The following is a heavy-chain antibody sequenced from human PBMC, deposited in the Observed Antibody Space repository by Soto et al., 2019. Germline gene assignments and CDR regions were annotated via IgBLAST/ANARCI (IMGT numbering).Heavy chain of an antibody. D-gene: IGHD3-16*01. CDR2: ISSSSSYI. CDR3: ARAPSVTRGPYYFDY. Sequence: EVQLVESGGGLVKPGGSLRLSCAASGFTFSSYSTNWVRQAPGKGLEWVSSISSSSSYIYYADSVKGRFTISRDNAKNSLYLQMNSLRAEDTAVYYCARAPSVTRGPYYFDYWGQGTLVTVSS. J-gene: IGHJ4*02. V-gene: IGHV3-21*01. CDR1: GFTFSSYS.